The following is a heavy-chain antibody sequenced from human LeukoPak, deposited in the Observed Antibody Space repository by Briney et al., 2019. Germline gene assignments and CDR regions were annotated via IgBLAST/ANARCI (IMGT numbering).Heavy chain of an antibody. CDR2: ISYDGSNK. V-gene: IGHV3-30-3*01. CDR1: GFTFSSYA. CDR3: ARGILWRRGDY. D-gene: IGHD2-21*01. J-gene: IGHJ4*02. Sequence: PGGSLRLSCAASGFTFSSYAMHWVRQAPGKGLEWVAVISYDGSNKYYADSVKGRFTISRDNSKNTLYLQMNSLRAEDTAVYYCARGILWRRGDYWGQGTLVTVSS.